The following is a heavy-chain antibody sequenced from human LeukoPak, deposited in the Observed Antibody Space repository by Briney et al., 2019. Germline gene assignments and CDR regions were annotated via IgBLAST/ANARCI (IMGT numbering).Heavy chain of an antibody. J-gene: IGHJ3*02. D-gene: IGHD5-24*01. CDR1: GYTFTSYN. Sequence: GASVKVSCKTSGYTFTSYNLHWVRQAPGQRLEWMGIIKPSGDNTHYAQKFQGRFTMTSDTSTSSVYMELSSLISADTPVYYCARVRDGYNDAYDIWGQGTMVTVTS. V-gene: IGHV1-46*01. CDR3: ARVRDGYNDAYDI. CDR2: IKPSGDNT.